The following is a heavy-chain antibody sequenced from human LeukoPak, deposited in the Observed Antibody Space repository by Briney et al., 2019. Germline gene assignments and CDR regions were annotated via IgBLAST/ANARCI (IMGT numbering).Heavy chain of an antibody. D-gene: IGHD3-16*01. CDR2: IKQDGSEK. J-gene: IGHJ4*02. CDR3: ASSRGFDY. Sequence: GGSLRLSCAASGFTFSSYWMSWVLQAPGKGLEWVANIKQDGSEKYYLDSVKGRFTISRDNAKNSLFLQMNSLRVEDTAVYYCASSRGFDYWGQGTLVTVPS. V-gene: IGHV3-7*01. CDR1: GFTFSSYW.